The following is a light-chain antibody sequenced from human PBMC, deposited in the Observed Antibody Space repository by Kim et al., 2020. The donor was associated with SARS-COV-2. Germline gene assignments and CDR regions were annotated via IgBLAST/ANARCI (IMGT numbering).Light chain of an antibody. CDR1: QDISNY. CDR3: QQYDNTPQT. CDR2: DAS. Sequence: DIQMTQSPSSLSASVGDRVTITCQASQDISNYLNWYQQKPGKAPKLLIYDASNLETGVPSRFSGSGSGTDFTFTISSLQPEDIATYYCQQYDNTPQTFGQGTKVDIK. J-gene: IGKJ1*01. V-gene: IGKV1-33*01.